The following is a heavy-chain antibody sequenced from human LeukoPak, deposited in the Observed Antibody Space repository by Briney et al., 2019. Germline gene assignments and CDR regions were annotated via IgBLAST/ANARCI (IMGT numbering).Heavy chain of an antibody. J-gene: IGHJ4*02. CDR2: ISGSGRGGNT. CDR3: AKHPPIQLWLPFDY. V-gene: IGHV3-23*01. D-gene: IGHD5-18*01. Sequence: GGSLRLSCAASGFTFSSFAMSWVRQAPGKGLEWVSNISGSGRGGNTYYADSVKGRFTISRDDSKNTLYLQMNSLRAEDTAVYYCAKHPPIQLWLPFDYWGQGTLVTVSS. CDR1: GFTFSSFA.